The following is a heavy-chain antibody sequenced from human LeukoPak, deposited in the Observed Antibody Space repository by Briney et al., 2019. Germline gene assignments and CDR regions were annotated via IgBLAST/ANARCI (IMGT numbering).Heavy chain of an antibody. CDR3: ASLMSRVIVTGDFDN. D-gene: IGHD1-14*01. Sequence: GGSLRLSCAASGFTFSSYSMNWVRQAPGKGLEWVSYISSSSSTIYYADSVKGRFTISRDNAKNSLYLQMNSLRAEDTAVYYCASLMSRVIVTGDFDNWGQGTLVTVSS. CDR1: GFTFSSYS. J-gene: IGHJ4*02. V-gene: IGHV3-48*01. CDR2: ISSSSSTI.